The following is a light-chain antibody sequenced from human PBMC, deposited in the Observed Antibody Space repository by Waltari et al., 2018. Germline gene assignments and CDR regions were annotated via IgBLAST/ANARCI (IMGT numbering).Light chain of an antibody. Sequence: QSALTQPRSVSGSPGQSVTISCTGTSVVNYNSVSWYQQHPGTAPKLVIFEDNKRPSGVPDRFSAFKSANTASLTISGLQADDEADYYCCTYESRYTFEILFCGGTKLTVL. CDR2: EDN. J-gene: IGLJ3*02. CDR3: CTYESRYTFEIL. CDR1: SVVNYNS. V-gene: IGLV2-11*01.